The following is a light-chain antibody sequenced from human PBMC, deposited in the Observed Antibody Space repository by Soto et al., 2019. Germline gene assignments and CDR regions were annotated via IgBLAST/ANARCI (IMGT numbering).Light chain of an antibody. V-gene: IGKV3-11*01. CDR3: QHRHTWPPDAT. J-gene: IGKJ2*01. CDR2: GAS. CDR1: QNVGTY. Sequence: EIVLTQSPATLSLSAGDRATLSCRASQNVGTYLAWYQQRPGQAPRLLIYGASNRATGIPARISCSGSLTVFTLTITSLEPEDFSVYFCQHRHTWPPDATFGPGTRLEIK.